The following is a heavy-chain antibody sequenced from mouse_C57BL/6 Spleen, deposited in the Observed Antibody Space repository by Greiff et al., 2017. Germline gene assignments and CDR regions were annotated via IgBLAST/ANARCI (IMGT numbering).Heavy chain of an antibody. CDR1: GYTFTDYE. CDR2: IDPETGGT. CDR3: TRSYGSSEFYAMDY. J-gene: IGHJ4*01. V-gene: IGHV1-15*01. D-gene: IGHD1-1*01. Sequence: QVQLQQSGAELVRPGASVTLSCKASGYTFTDYEMHWVKQTPVHGLEWIGAIDPETGGTAYNQKFKGKAILTADKSSSTAYMELRSLTSEDSAVYYCTRSYGSSEFYAMDYWGQGTSVTVSS.